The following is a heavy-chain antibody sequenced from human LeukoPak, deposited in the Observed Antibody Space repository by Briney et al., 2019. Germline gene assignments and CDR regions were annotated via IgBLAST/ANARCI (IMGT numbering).Heavy chain of an antibody. D-gene: IGHD3-3*01. J-gene: IGHJ4*02. Sequence: PGGSLRLSCAASGFTFSSYSMNWVRQAPGKGLEWVSSISSRNTYIYYADSVKGQFTISRDNAKNSLYLQMSGLRAEDTAVYYCARELSGDLDYWGQGTLVTVSS. CDR3: ARELSGDLDY. V-gene: IGHV3-21*01. CDR1: GFTFSSYS. CDR2: ISSRNTYI.